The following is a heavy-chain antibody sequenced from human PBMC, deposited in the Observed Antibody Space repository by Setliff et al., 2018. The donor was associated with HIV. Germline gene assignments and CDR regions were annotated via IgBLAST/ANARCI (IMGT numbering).Heavy chain of an antibody. J-gene: IGHJ4*02. D-gene: IGHD3-22*01. Sequence: SETLSLTCTVSGGSISSYYWSWIRQSPGKGLEWIGYTYTSGSTNYNHNPSLKSRVTISVDTSNKQFSLNLSSVTAADTAVYYCARDSDYYDSSTYRLDYWGQGTLVTVSS. CDR1: GGSISSYY. CDR2: TYTSGST. CDR3: ARDSDYYDSSTYRLDY. V-gene: IGHV4-4*08.